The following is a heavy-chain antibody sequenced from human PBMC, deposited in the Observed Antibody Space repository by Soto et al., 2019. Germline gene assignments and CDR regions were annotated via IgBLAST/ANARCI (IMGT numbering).Heavy chain of an antibody. Sequence: SETLSLTCTVSGGSISSYYWSWIRQPPGKGLEWIGYIYYSGSTNYNPSLKSRVTISVDTSKNQFSLKLSSVTAADTAVYYCARAGFLEWLLTFDPWGQGTLVTVSS. CDR3: ARAGFLEWLLTFDP. V-gene: IGHV4-59*01. J-gene: IGHJ5*02. CDR2: IYYSGST. D-gene: IGHD3-3*01. CDR1: GGSISSYY.